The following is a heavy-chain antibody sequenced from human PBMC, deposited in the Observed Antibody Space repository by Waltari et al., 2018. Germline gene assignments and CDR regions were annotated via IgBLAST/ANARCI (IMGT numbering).Heavy chain of an antibody. CDR3: ARSSGEEYYFDY. CDR2: IYYSGST. V-gene: IGHV4-31*03. Sequence: QVQLQESGPGLVKPSQTLSLTCPVSGGSISSGGYYWSWIRQHPGKGLEWIGSIYYSGSTYYNPSLKSRVTVSVDTSKNQFSLKLSSVTAADTAVYYCARSSGEEYYFDYWGQGTLVTVSS. J-gene: IGHJ4*02. CDR1: GGSISSGGYY. D-gene: IGHD6-19*01.